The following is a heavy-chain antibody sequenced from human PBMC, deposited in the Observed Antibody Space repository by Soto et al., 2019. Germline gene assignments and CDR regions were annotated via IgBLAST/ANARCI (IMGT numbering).Heavy chain of an antibody. V-gene: IGHV4-59*01. CDR1: GGSINTYY. CDR2: IYSSGTT. D-gene: IGHD3-3*02. CDR3: ARDRDLIASGAFDI. Sequence: SETLSLTCTVSGGSINTYYWSWIRQSPGKGLEWIGYIYSSGTTNYNPSLKSRVTISVDTSNNQFSLKLSSVTAADTAVYYCARDRDLIASGAFDILGQGTMVTVSS. J-gene: IGHJ3*02.